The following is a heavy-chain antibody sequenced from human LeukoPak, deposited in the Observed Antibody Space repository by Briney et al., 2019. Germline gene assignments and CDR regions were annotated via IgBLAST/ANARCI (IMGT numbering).Heavy chain of an antibody. V-gene: IGHV3-30-3*01. D-gene: IGHD3-9*01. Sequence: GGSLRLSCAASGFTFSSHAMHWVRQAPGKGLEWVAVISYDGSNKNYADSVKGRFTISRDNSKTTLYLQMNSLRAEDTAVYYCARDRYDILTGYPKVYGMDVWGQGTTVTVSS. CDR3: ARDRYDILTGYPKVYGMDV. CDR1: GFTFSSHA. CDR2: ISYDGSNK. J-gene: IGHJ6*02.